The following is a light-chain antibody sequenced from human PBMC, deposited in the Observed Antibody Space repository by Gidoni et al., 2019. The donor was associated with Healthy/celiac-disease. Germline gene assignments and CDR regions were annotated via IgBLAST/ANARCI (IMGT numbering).Light chain of an antibody. Sequence: IVLTQSPATLSLSPGERAHLSCRASQSVSSYLAWYQQKPGQAPRLLIYDASNRATGIPARFSGSGPGTDFTLTIISLEPEDFAVYYCQQRSNWPPITFGQXTRLEIK. CDR2: DAS. J-gene: IGKJ5*01. CDR3: QQRSNWPPIT. CDR1: QSVSSY. V-gene: IGKV3-11*01.